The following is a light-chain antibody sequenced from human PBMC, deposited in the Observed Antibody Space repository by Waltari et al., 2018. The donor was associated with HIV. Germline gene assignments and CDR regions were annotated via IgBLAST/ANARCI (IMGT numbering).Light chain of an antibody. CDR3: QQYHHWPPLT. CDR2: HSS. V-gene: IGKV3D-15*01. J-gene: IGKJ4*01. CDR1: QNVDDK. Sequence: TQSPATISVSPGGRVTVSCRASQNVDDKLAWSPQKPGQSPRLLIYHSSVRAAGVPTRFGGAGSATNFTLTITSLQSEDFALYFCQQYHHWPPLTFGGGSRVELK.